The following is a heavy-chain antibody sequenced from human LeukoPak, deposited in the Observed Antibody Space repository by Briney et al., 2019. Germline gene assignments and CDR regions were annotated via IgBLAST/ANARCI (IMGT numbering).Heavy chain of an antibody. CDR2: INGDGTLT. Sequence: GGSLRLSCEASGFTFRSSWMHWVRQLPGKGLVWVSRINGDGTLTTNADSVKGRFTISRDNAKNMLYLQMSSLRAEDTAIYYCVRDIGTDWGQGTLVTVSS. CDR3: VRDIGTD. D-gene: IGHD1-14*01. V-gene: IGHV3-74*01. J-gene: IGHJ4*02. CDR1: GFTFRSSW.